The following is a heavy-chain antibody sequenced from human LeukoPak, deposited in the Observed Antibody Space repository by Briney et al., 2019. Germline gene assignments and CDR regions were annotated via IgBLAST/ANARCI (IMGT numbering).Heavy chain of an antibody. Sequence: PGGSLRLSSAASGFSFSNYAMHWVRQAPGKGLEWVAVISYDGSNNYYADSVKGRFTISRDNSKNTLYLQMNSLRVEDTAVYYCTREDGSGWRLPENWGQGTLVTVSS. CDR2: ISYDGSNN. CDR1: GFSFSNYA. V-gene: IGHV3-30-3*01. D-gene: IGHD6-19*01. J-gene: IGHJ4*02. CDR3: TREDGSGWRLPEN.